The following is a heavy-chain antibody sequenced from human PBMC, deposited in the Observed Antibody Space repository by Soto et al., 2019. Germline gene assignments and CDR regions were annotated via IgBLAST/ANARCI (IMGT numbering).Heavy chain of an antibody. D-gene: IGHD5-12*01. V-gene: IGHV4-39*01. CDR1: GDSISNSSYY. CDR3: ARHDGYNSYYYYGMDV. Sequence: SETLSLTCTVSGDSISNSSYYWGWISQPPGKGLAWIGSIYYSGSTYHNPSLNSRVTISVDTSKNQFSLKLRSVTAADTAVYYCARHDGYNSYYYYGMDVWGQGTTVT. CDR2: IYYSGST. J-gene: IGHJ6*02.